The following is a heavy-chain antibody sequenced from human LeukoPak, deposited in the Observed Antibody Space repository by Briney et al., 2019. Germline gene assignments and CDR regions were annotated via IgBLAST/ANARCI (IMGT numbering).Heavy chain of an antibody. J-gene: IGHJ5*02. Sequence: GRSLRLSCAASGFTFSSYAMHWVRQAPGKGLEWVAVISYDGSNKYYADSVKGRFTISRDNSKNTLYLQMNSLRAEDTAVYYCARDLVGRRWELLPGWFDPWGQGTLVTVSS. CDR2: ISYDGSNK. V-gene: IGHV3-30-3*01. CDR1: GFTFSSYA. D-gene: IGHD1-26*01. CDR3: ARDLVGRRWELLPGWFDP.